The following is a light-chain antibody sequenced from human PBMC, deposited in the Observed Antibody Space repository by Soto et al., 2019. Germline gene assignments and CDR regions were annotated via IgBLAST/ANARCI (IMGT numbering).Light chain of an antibody. CDR3: MQGTHWPIT. V-gene: IGKV2-30*02. J-gene: IGKJ5*01. CDR1: QSLVHSDGIAY. CDR2: KVS. Sequence: DVVMTQSPLSLPVTLGQRASLSCRSNQSLVHSDGIAYFSWFQQRPGRSPRRIIYKVSNRDSGVPARFSGSGSGTDFALKISSVEAEDVGVYYCMQGTHWPITFGQGTRLEIK.